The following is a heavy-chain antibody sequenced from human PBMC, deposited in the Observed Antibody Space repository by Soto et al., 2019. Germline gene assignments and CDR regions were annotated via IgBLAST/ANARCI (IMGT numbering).Heavy chain of an antibody. CDR2: ICYDGSNK. Sequence: PGGSLRLSCAASGFTFSSYGMHWVRQAPGKGLEWVAVICYDGSNKYYADSVKGRFTISRDNSKNTLYLQMNSLRAEDTAVYYCARDRVATIGMDYYYGMDVWGQGTTVTVSS. J-gene: IGHJ6*02. CDR1: GFTFSSYG. V-gene: IGHV3-30*19. D-gene: IGHD5-12*01. CDR3: ARDRVATIGMDYYYGMDV.